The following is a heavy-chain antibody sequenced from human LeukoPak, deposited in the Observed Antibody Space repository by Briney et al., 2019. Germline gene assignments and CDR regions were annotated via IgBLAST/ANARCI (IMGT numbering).Heavy chain of an antibody. J-gene: IGHJ4*02. CDR3: ASRRRDGYN. V-gene: IGHV4-61*02. Sequence: PSETLSLTCTVSGGSISSGSYYWSWIRQPAGEGLEWIGRIYTSGSTNYNPSLKSRVTISVDTSKNQFSLKLSSVTAADTAVYYCASRRRDGYNWGQGTLVTVSS. CDR2: IYTSGST. CDR1: GGSISSGSYY. D-gene: IGHD5-24*01.